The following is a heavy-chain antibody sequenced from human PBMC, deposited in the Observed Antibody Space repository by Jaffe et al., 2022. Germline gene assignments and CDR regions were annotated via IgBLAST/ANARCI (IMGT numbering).Heavy chain of an antibody. J-gene: IGHJ2*01. D-gene: IGHD3-3*01. CDR1: GFTFSNAW. CDR2: IKSKTDGGTT. Sequence: EVQLVESGGGLVKPGGSLRLSCAASGFTFSNAWMSWVRQAPGKGLEWVGRIKSKTDGGTTDYAAPVKGRFTISRDDSKNTLYLQMNSLKTEDTAVYYCTTEERSLEWLLSSLDWYFDLWGRGTLVTVSS. CDR3: TTEERSLEWLLSSLDWYFDL. V-gene: IGHV3-15*01.